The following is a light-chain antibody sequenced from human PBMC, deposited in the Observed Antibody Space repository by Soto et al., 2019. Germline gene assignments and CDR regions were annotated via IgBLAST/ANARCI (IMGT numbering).Light chain of an antibody. CDR2: EVS. CDR1: SSDVGSYNL. Sequence: QSVLPQPASVSGSPGQSITISCTGTSSDVGSYNLVSWYQQHPGKAPKLMIYEVSKRPSGVSNRFSGSKSGNTASLTISGLQAEDEADYYCCSYAGSRVVFGTGTKVTVL. J-gene: IGLJ1*01. CDR3: CSYAGSRVV. V-gene: IGLV2-23*02.